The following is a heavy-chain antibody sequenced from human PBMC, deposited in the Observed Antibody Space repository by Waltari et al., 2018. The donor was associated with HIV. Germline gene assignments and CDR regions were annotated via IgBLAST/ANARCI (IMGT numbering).Heavy chain of an antibody. CDR1: VGSISGGASY. V-gene: IGHV4-30-4*08. D-gene: IGHD2-15*01. J-gene: IGHJ4*02. Sequence: QVQLQESGPGLVKPSQTLSLTCTVSVGSISGGASYWSLIRQPPGEGLEWIGYIYYRGSSYYNPSLKSRVTITVDRYKKQFSRKLSSVTAADTAVYYCARGGYCRGGSCINPHFDYWGQGTLVTVSS. CDR2: IYYRGSS. CDR3: ARGGYCRGGSCINPHFDY.